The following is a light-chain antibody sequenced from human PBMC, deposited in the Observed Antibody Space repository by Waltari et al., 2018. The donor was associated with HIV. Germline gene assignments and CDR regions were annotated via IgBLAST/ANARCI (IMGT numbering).Light chain of an antibody. J-gene: IGLJ3*02. CDR2: EVS. CDR3: SSYTTRSTPDPNWV. CDR1: SSDVGGYNY. Sequence: QSALTQPASVSGSPGQSITISCTGTSSDVGGYNYVSWYQQHPGKAPKLMIFEVSNRPSGGSNRVSVSKSVNTASLTISGLQAEDEADYYCSSYTTRSTPDPNWVFGGGTKLTVL. V-gene: IGLV2-14*01.